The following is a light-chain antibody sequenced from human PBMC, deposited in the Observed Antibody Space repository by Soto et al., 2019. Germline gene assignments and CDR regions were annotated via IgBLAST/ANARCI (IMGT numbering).Light chain of an antibody. J-gene: IGKJ4*01. CDR2: GAS. CDR3: QQYKQWPVA. V-gene: IGKV3-15*01. Sequence: VLTQSPTTLSMSPGERATLSCRASHSVGSNLAWYQQNPGQAPRLLIYGASTRATGVPARFSGSGSATQFALTISILQSEDFGFYYCQQYKQWPVAFGGGTKVEIK. CDR1: HSVGSN.